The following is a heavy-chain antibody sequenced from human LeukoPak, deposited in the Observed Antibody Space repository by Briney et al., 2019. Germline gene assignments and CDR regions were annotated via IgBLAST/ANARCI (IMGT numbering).Heavy chain of an antibody. D-gene: IGHD3-3*01. Sequence: PSETLSLTCAVSGGSISSGGYSWSWIRQPPGKGLEWIGYIYHSGSTYYNPSLKSRVTISVDTSKNQFSLKLSSVTAADTAVYYCAREVYDFWSGSQIDGMDVWGQGTTVTVSS. CDR3: AREVYDFWSGSQIDGMDV. CDR1: GGSISSGGYS. J-gene: IGHJ6*02. V-gene: IGHV4-30-2*05. CDR2: IYHSGST.